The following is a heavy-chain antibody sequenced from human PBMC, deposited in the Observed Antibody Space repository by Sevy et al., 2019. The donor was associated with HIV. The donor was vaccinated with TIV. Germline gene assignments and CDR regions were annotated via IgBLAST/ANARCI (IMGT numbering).Heavy chain of an antibody. CDR2: ISAYNSNT. J-gene: IGHJ6*03. D-gene: IGHD3-3*01. CDR3: ARHWASVTGPSIFYYYMDV. CDR1: GYTFTNYG. Sequence: AAVKVSCKASGYTFTNYGINWVRQAPGQGLEWMGWISAYNSNTNYEQKFQGRVTMTTDTSTNTAYMELRSLRSADTAVYYCARHWASVTGPSIFYYYMDVWGKGTTVTVSS. V-gene: IGHV1-18*01.